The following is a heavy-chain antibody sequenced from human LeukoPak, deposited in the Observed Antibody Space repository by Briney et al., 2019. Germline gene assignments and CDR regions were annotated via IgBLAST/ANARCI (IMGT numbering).Heavy chain of an antibody. CDR3: ARASYSSGWYGEDY. Sequence: ASVKVSCEASGYTFSSYGLSWVRQAPGQGLEWMGWISAYNGNTNYAQKFQGRVTMTTDTSTSTAYMELRSLRCDDTAMYYCARASYSSGWYGEDYWGQGTLVTVSS. J-gene: IGHJ4*02. D-gene: IGHD6-13*01. CDR2: ISAYNGNT. CDR1: GYTFSSYG. V-gene: IGHV1-18*01.